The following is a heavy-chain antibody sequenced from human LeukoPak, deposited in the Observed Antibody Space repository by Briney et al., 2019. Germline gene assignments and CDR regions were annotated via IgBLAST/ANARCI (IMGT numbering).Heavy chain of an antibody. Sequence: QPGGSLRLSCAASGFTFSSYWMSWVRQAPGKGLEWVANIKQDGSEKYYVDSVKGRFTISRDNAKNTLYLQMNSLRAEDTAVYYCVGIVVVRYYFDYWGQGTLVTVSS. D-gene: IGHD3-22*01. CDR3: VGIVVVRYYFDY. V-gene: IGHV3-7*03. CDR1: GFTFSSYW. J-gene: IGHJ4*02. CDR2: IKQDGSEK.